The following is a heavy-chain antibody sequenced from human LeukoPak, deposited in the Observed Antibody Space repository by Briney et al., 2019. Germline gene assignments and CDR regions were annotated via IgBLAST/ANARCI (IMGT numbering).Heavy chain of an antibody. D-gene: IGHD2-15*01. V-gene: IGHV3-30*18. CDR2: ISYDGSNK. CDR3: AKGTARYCSSGSCRLFDY. J-gene: IGHJ4*02. CDR1: GFTFSSYG. Sequence: GRSLRLSCAASGFTFSSYGMHWVRQAPGKGLEWVAVISYDGSNKYYADSVKGRFTISRDNSKNTLYLQMNSLRAEDTAVYYCAKGTARYCSSGSCRLFDYWGQGTLVTVSS.